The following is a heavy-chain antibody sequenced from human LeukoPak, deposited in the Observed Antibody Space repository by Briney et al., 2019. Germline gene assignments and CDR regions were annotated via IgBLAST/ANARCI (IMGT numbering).Heavy chain of an antibody. CDR2: IYYSGST. J-gene: IGHJ5*02. D-gene: IGHD5-18*01. V-gene: IGHV4-39*07. CDR3: AREKDTAMVSLVVFDP. CDR1: GGSISSYY. Sequence: SETLSLTCTVSGGSISSYYWSWVRQPPGKGLEWIGSIYYSGSTYYNPSLKSRVTISVDTSKNQFSLKLSSVTAADTAVYYCAREKDTAMVSLVVFDPWGQGTLVTVSS.